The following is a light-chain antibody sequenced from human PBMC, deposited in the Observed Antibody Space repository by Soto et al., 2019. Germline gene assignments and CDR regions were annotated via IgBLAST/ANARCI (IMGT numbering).Light chain of an antibody. CDR2: RND. Sequence: QLVLTQPPSASGTPGQTVTISCSGSRSNLGTNTVSWYQLLPVTATKLLIHRNDQRPSGVPDRFSVSKSGTSASLAVSGLQSEDEADYFCAEWDDRLNGVIFGGGTKLTVL. V-gene: IGLV1-44*01. CDR3: AEWDDRLNGVI. J-gene: IGLJ2*01. CDR1: RSNLGTNT.